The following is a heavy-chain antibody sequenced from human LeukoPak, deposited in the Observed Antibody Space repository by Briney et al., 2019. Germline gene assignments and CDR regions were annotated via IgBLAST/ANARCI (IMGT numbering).Heavy chain of an antibody. D-gene: IGHD1-1*01. CDR3: AERDSGDFPP. CDR2: IYYSGSS. Sequence: PSETLSLTCAVSGGSISSTYDQWVWIRQPPGTGLEWIGSIYYSGSSYNSPSLKSRVTISVDTSKNQFSLKLASVTAADAAIYYWAERDSGDFPPWGQGTLLNVSS. J-gene: IGHJ5*02. CDR1: GGSISSTYDQ. V-gene: IGHV4-39*01.